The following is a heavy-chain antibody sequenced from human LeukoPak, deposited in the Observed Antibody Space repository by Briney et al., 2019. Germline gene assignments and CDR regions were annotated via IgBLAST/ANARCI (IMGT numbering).Heavy chain of an antibody. CDR2: ISGSGDSL. J-gene: IGHJ6*02. D-gene: IGHD2/OR15-2a*01. V-gene: IGHV3-11*01. Sequence: GGSLRLSCAASGFTFSDYYMTWIRQAPGKGLEWLAFISGSGDSLYYADSVEGRFTISRDNAKGSLYLQMNDLRAEDTAVCYCAREVVIVPDYYYYGLDVWGQGTTVTVSS. CDR1: GFTFSDYY. CDR3: AREVVIVPDYYYYGLDV.